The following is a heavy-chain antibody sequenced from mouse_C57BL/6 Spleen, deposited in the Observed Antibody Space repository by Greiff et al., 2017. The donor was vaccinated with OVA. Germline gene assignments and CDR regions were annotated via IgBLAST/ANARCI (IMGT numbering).Heavy chain of an antibody. Sequence: VQLKESGAELVRPGASVKLSCTASGFNIKDDYMHWVKQRPEQGLEWIGWIDPENGDTEYASKFQGKATITADTSSNTAYLQLSSLTSEDTAVYYCTTGDGNYEVGFAYWGQGTLVTVSA. CDR3: TTGDGNYEVGFAY. V-gene: IGHV14-4*01. J-gene: IGHJ3*01. CDR1: GFNIKDDY. D-gene: IGHD2-1*01. CDR2: IDPENGDT.